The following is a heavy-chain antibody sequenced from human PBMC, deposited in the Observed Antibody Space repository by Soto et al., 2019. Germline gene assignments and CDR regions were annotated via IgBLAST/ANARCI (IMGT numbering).Heavy chain of an antibody. CDR2: ISYDGSKK. Sequence: QVQLVESGGGVVQPGRSLRLFCAASGFTFSSYGMHWVRQAPGQGLEWVAVISYDGSKKYYADSVKGRFTISRDNSKNTLYLQMDSLIPEDTAVYWCAKGHRSGWNHFGYWGQGTLVTASS. J-gene: IGHJ4*02. CDR1: GFTFSSYG. V-gene: IGHV3-30*18. CDR3: AKGHRSGWNHFGY. D-gene: IGHD6-19*01.